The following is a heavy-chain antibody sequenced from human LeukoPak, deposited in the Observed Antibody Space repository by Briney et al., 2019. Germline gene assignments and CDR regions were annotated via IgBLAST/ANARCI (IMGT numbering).Heavy chain of an antibody. CDR1: GFTFSDYY. D-gene: IGHD6-19*01. J-gene: IGHJ6*02. Sequence: SGGSLRLSCAASGFTFSDYYMSWIRQAPGKGLEWVSYISSSGSTIYYADSVKGRFTISRDNSKNTLYLQMNSLRAEDTAVYYCAKDGSIAVADYYGMDVWGQGTTVTVSS. CDR2: ISSSGSTI. CDR3: AKDGSIAVADYYGMDV. V-gene: IGHV3-11*04.